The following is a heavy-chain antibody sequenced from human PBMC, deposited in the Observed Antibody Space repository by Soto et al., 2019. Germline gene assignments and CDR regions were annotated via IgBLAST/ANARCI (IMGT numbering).Heavy chain of an antibody. Sequence: VQLLESGGGLVQPGGSLRLSCAASEFTFSTYTMSWVRQAPGKGLEWVAAISGRGDSTSYADSVRGRFTISRDNSKSTLFLQMSSLRAEDTAIYYCARSYRGGDYHFGFWGQGTLVTVSS. CDR3: ARSYRGGDYHFGF. J-gene: IGHJ4*02. D-gene: IGHD4-17*01. CDR2: ISGRGDST. CDR1: EFTFSTYT. V-gene: IGHV3-23*01.